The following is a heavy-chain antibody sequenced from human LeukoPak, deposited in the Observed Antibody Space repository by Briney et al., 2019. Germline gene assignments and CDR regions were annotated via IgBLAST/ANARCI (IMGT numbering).Heavy chain of an antibody. J-gene: IGHJ4*02. V-gene: IGHV4-4*07. CDR1: GASISGHY. D-gene: IGHD4/OR15-4a*01. CDR2: IYSSGRT. CDR3: ARVVDRVLFDF. Sequence: PSETLSLTCTVSGASISGHYWNWIRQPAGKGLEWIGRIYSSGRTNYNPSLNSRATMSADTSMNQFSLKLTSVTAADTAKYYCARVVDRVLFDFWGQGILVPVSS.